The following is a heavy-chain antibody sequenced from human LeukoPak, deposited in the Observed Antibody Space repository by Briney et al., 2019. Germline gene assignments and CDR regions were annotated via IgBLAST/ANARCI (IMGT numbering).Heavy chain of an antibody. CDR3: ARDMTNRWFYY. J-gene: IGHJ4*02. Sequence: SETLSLTCAVHGGSFSGYYWTWIRQPPGRGLEWIGEINHSGTTNYNPSLKSRVIISVDTSKNQFSLRLTSVTAADTAVYYCARDMTNRWFYYWGQGTLVTVSS. V-gene: IGHV4-34*01. CDR2: INHSGTT. CDR1: GGSFSGYY. D-gene: IGHD2-15*01.